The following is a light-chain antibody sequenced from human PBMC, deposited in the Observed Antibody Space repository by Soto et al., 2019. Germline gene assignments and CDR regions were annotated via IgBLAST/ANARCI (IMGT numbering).Light chain of an antibody. V-gene: IGLV1-47*01. CDR1: SSNIGSNY. CDR2: RNN. Sequence: QSALTQPPSASGTPGRRVTISCSGSSSNIGSNYVYWYQQLPGTAPKLLIYRNNQRPSGVPDRFSGSKSGTSASLAISGLRSEDEADYYCAAWDDSLSGRVFGGGTKLTVL. J-gene: IGLJ2*01. CDR3: AAWDDSLSGRV.